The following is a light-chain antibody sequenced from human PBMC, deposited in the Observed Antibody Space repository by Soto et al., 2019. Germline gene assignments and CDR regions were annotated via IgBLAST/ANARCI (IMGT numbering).Light chain of an antibody. V-gene: IGLV1-44*01. CDR2: NNN. CDR3: AAWDDSLNGYV. CDR1: SSNIGINS. J-gene: IGLJ1*01. Sequence: QSVLTQPPSASGTPGQRVSISCSGSSSNIGINSVSWYQQLPGTAPKLLIYNNNQRPSGVPDRFSGSKSGTSASLAISGLQSGDEADYYCAAWDDSLNGYVFGTGTKLTVL.